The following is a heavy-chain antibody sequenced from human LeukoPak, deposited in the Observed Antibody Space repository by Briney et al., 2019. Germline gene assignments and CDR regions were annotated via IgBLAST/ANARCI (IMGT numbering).Heavy chain of an antibody. V-gene: IGHV1-2*02. CDR3: AREASFIAAEPYYYYGMDV. J-gene: IGHJ6*02. Sequence: ASVRVACKASGCTFTGYYMHWVRRAPGQGLEWMGWINPNSGGTNYAQKFQGRVTMTRDTSISTAYMELSRLRSDDTAVYYCAREASFIAAEPYYYYGMDVWGLGTTVTVSS. D-gene: IGHD6-6*01. CDR2: INPNSGGT. CDR1: GCTFTGYY.